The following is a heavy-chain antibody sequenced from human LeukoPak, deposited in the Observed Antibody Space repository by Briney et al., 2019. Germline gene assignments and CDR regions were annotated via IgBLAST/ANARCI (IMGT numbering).Heavy chain of an antibody. CDR1: GFTFNNYW. V-gene: IGHV3-7*01. Sequence: GGSLRLSCAASGFTFNNYWMSRVRQAPGKGLEWVANIKPDGGDKYYVGSVKGRFTISRDNDKNSMCLQMNSLRAEDTAVYYCARERGWELPSSFDSWGQGTLVTVSS. D-gene: IGHD1-26*01. CDR3: ARERGWELPSSFDS. CDR2: IKPDGGDK. J-gene: IGHJ4*02.